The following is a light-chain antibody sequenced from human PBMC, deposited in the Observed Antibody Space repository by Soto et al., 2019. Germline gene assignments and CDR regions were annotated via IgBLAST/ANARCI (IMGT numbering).Light chain of an antibody. Sequence: QSALTQPPSVSGSPGQSVTIACTGTSSDVGSYNRVSWYQQRPGTATKLMIYEVSNRPSGVPDRFSGSKSGNTASLTISGLQAEDDADYYCSSYTSRSTPYVFGTGTKLTVL. CDR2: EVS. CDR1: SSDVGSYNR. V-gene: IGLV2-18*02. CDR3: SSYTSRSTPYV. J-gene: IGLJ1*01.